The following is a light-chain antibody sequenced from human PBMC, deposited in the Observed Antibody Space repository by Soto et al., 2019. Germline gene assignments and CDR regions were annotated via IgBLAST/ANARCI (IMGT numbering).Light chain of an antibody. CDR2: GAS. V-gene: IGKV3-20*01. CDR1: QSVSSSY. Sequence: ESVLTQSPGTLSLSPGERATLSCRASQSVSSSYLAWYQQKPGQAPRLLIYGASSRATGIPDRFSGSGSGTDFTLTISRLEPEDFAVYYCQQYGSSPPSTFGQGTRLE. J-gene: IGKJ5*01. CDR3: QQYGSSPPST.